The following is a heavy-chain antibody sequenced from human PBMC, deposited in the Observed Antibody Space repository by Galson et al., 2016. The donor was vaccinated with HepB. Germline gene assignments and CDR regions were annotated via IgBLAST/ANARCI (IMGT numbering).Heavy chain of an antibody. CDR1: RFTFNNAW. J-gene: IGHJ4*02. CDR2: IKSKTYGGTA. D-gene: IGHD5-24*01. CDR3: TTINPDTEGATRAIDC. V-gene: IGHV3-15*07. Sequence: SLRLSCAASRFTFNNAWMNWVRQAPGKGLEWVGRIKSKTYGGTADYAAPVKGRFTISRDDSKNTLYLQMNSLKTEDTALYYCTTINPDTEGATRAIDCWGQGTLVTVSS.